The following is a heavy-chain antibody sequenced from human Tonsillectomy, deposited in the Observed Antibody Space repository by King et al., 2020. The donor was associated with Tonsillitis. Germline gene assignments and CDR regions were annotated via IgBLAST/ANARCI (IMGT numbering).Heavy chain of an antibody. D-gene: IGHD3-22*01. V-gene: IGHV5-10-1*01. Sequence: QLVQSGAEVKEPGESLTISCKASGYTFTNSWISWVRQMPGKGLEWMGRIDPNDSYTTYSPSVQGHVSISVDKSSSTAYLQWNSLRASDTAIYYCTKQGGAYHYDTIYGMDVWGQGTTVAVS. CDR1: GYTFTNSW. CDR3: TKQGGAYHYDTIYGMDV. CDR2: IDPNDSYT. J-gene: IGHJ6*02.